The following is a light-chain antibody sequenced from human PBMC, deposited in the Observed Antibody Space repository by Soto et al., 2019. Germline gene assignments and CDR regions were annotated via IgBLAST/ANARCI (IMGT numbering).Light chain of an antibody. CDR2: GNS. J-gene: IGLJ2*01. V-gene: IGLV1-40*01. Sequence: QSVLTQPPSVSGAPGQRVTISCTGSSSNIGAVYEVHWYQQLPGRAPKLLIYGNSNRPSGVPDRFSGSKSGSSASLAITGLQAEDEAHYHCQSYDNSLGGVVFGGGTKLTVL. CDR3: QSYDNSLGGVV. CDR1: SSNIGAVYE.